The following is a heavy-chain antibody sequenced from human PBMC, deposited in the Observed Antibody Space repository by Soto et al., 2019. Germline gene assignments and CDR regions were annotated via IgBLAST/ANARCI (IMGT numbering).Heavy chain of an antibody. J-gene: IGHJ6*04. CDR1: GCTCSSYG. Sequence: WRPMRLPWGAAGCTCSSYGVNCIRQTQGKGLEWFSYIGRSSIYKYYSDSWMGRFTISRDNAKNSLYLQKNSLRAEDTAVYYCAREVRPYYYYGLAFWGKGTTVTVSS. V-gene: IGHV3-21*01. CDR3: AREVRPYYYYGLAF. CDR2: IGRSSIYK.